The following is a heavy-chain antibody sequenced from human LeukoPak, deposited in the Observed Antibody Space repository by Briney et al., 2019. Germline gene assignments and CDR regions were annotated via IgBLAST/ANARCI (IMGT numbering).Heavy chain of an antibody. J-gene: IGHJ4*02. CDR3: AIDEMATKSCFDY. CDR2: IRYDGSNK. D-gene: IGHD5-24*01. V-gene: IGHV3-30*02. Sequence: GGSLRLSCAAYGFTFSSYGMHWVRQAPGKGLEWVAFIRYDGSNKYYADSVKGRFTISRDNSKNTLYLQMNSLRAEDTAVYYCAIDEMATKSCFDYWGQGTLVTVSS. CDR1: GFTFSSYG.